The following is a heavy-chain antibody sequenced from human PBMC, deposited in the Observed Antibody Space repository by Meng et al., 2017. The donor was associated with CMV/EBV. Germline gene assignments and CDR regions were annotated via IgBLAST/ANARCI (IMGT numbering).Heavy chain of an antibody. CDR2: IYTSGST. V-gene: IGHV4-4*07. CDR3: ARGPEVDYGDYVGLDY. Sequence: LQASGPGLGKPSESLSLPCPVSGGSISSYYWSWIRQPAGKGLEWIGRIYTSGSTNYNPSLKSRVTMSVDTSKNQFSLKLSSVTAADTAVYYCARGPEVDYGDYVGLDYWGQGTLVTVSS. D-gene: IGHD4-17*01. J-gene: IGHJ4*02. CDR1: GGSISSYY.